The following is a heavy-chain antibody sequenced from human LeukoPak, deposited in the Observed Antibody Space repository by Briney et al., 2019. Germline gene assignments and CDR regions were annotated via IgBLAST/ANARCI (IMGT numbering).Heavy chain of an antibody. V-gene: IGHV1-46*01. J-gene: IGHJ4*02. CDR1: GYTFTSYY. CDR3: ARDSCSSTSCYTGKYYFDY. Sequence: ASVKVSCKASGYTFTSYYMHWVRQAPGQGLEWMGIINPSGGSTSYAQKFQGRVTMTRDTSTSTVYMELSSLRSEDTAVYYCARDSCSSTSCYTGKYYFDYWGQGTLVTVSS. CDR2: INPSGGST. D-gene: IGHD2-2*02.